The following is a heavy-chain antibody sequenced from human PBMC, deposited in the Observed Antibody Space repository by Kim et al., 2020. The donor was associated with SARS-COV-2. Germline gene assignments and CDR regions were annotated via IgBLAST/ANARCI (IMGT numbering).Heavy chain of an antibody. CDR2: ISGSGGST. CDR1: GFTFSSYA. D-gene: IGHD6-13*01. V-gene: IGHV3-23*01. CDR3: AKVYQRLVAIAGDGMDV. J-gene: IGHJ6*02. Sequence: GGSLRLSCAASGFTFSSYAMSWVRQAPGKGLEWVSAISGSGGSTYYADSVKGRFTISRDNSKNTLYQKMNSLRTEDTAVDYCAKVYQRLVAIAGDGMDVWGQGTTVTVSS.